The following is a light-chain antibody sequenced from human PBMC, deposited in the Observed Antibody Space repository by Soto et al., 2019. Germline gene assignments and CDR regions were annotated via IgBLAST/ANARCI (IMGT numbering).Light chain of an antibody. CDR3: QRYFGLPWT. Sequence: DIVMTQSPDSLAVSLGERATINCKSIHRVLDTSYNKNVLAWYQQKPGQPPKLLIYWASTRVSWVPDRFSCSGSETDFTLTITSLQAEDVAVYYCQRYFGLPWTFGQGTKVDIK. J-gene: IGKJ1*01. CDR2: WAS. CDR1: HRVLDTSYNKNV. V-gene: IGKV4-1*01.